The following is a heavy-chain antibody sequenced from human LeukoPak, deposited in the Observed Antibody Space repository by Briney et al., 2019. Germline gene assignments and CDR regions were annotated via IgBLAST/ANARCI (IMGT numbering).Heavy chain of an antibody. V-gene: IGHV3-7*01. CDR2: IKQDGSEK. CDR3: ARRPNPPVGAAAGTLFDY. CDR1: GFTFSSYW. D-gene: IGHD6-13*01. J-gene: IGHJ4*02. Sequence: GGSLRLSRAASGFTFSSYWMSWVRQAPGKGLEWVANIKQDGSEKYYVDSVKGRFTISRDNAKNSLYLQMNSLRAEDTAVYYCARRPNPPVGAAAGTLFDYWGQGTLVTVSS.